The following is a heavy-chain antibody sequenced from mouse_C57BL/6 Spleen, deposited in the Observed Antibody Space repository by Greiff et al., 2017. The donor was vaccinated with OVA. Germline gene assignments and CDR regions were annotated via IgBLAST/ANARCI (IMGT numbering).Heavy chain of an antibody. CDR1: GYTFTSYW. V-gene: IGHV1-69*01. CDR2: IDPSDSYT. Sequence: QVQLQQPGAELVMPGASVKLSCKASGYTFTSYWMHWVKQRPGQGLEWIGEIDPSDSYTNYNQKFKGKSTLTVDKSSSTAYMQLSSLTSEDSAVYYCARRRGDYYGFDYWGQGTTLTVSS. J-gene: IGHJ2*01. CDR3: ARRRGDYYGFDY. D-gene: IGHD1-1*01.